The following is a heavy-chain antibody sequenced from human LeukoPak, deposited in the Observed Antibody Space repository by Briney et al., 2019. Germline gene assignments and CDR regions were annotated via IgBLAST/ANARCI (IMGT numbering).Heavy chain of an antibody. CDR1: GYTFTYYY. J-gene: IGHJ3*02. D-gene: IGHD3-9*01. CDR2: INPSGGST. Sequence: ASVKVSCKASGYTFTYYYMHWGRQAPGQGLEWMGIINPSGGSTSYAQKFQGRVTMTRDTSTSTVYMELSSLRSEDTAVYYCARAVTYYDIMTGYNGAFDIWGQGTMVTVSS. CDR3: ARAVTYYDIMTGYNGAFDI. V-gene: IGHV1-46*01.